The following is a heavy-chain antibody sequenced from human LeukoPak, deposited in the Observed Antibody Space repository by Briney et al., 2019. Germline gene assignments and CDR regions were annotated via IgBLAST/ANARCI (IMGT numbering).Heavy chain of an antibody. J-gene: IGHJ4*02. D-gene: IGHD1-7*01. CDR2: ISSSSSYI. CDR1: GFTFSSYE. CDR3: ARPTGTTSGYDY. Sequence: GGSLRLSCAASGFTFSSYEMNWVRQAPGKGLEWVSSISSSSSYIYYADSVKGRFTISRDNAKNSLYLQMNSLRAEDTAVYYCARPTGTTSGYDYWGQGTLVTVSS. V-gene: IGHV3-21*01.